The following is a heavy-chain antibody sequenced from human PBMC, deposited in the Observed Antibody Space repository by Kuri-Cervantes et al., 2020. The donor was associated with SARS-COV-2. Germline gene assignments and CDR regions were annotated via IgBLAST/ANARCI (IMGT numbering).Heavy chain of an antibody. CDR1: GFTFSSYS. J-gene: IGHJ5*02. CDR3: ARDCSGMEYDSSGYYPYNWFDP. D-gene: IGHD3-22*01. V-gene: IGHV3-21*01. Sequence: LSLTCAASGFTFSSYSMNWVRQAPGKGLEWVSSISSSSSYIYYADSVKGRFTISRDNAKNSLYPQMNSLRAEDTAVYYCARDCSGMEYDSSGYYPYNWFDPWGQGTLVTVSS. CDR2: ISSSSSYI.